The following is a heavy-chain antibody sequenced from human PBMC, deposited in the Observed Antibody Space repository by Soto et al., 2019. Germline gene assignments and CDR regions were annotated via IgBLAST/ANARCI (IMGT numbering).Heavy chain of an antibody. CDR1: GFTFSSYA. CDR2: ISGSGGST. CDR3: AKAAIVVVPAAVKHFDY. V-gene: IGHV3-23*01. D-gene: IGHD2-2*01. J-gene: IGHJ4*02. Sequence: GGSLRLSCAASGFTFSSYAMSWVRQAPGKGLEWVSAISGSGGSTYYADSVKGRFTISRDNSKNTLYLQMNSLRAEDTAVYYCAKAAIVVVPAAVKHFDYWGQGTLVTVSS.